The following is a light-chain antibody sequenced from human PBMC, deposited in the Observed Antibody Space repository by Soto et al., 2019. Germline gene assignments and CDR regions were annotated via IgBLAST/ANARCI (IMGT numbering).Light chain of an antibody. CDR2: EVS. Sequence: QSALTQPASVSGYPGQSIAISCTGTSSDDGGNNYVSWYQQHPGKAPKLMIYEVSNRPSGVSNRFSGSKSGNTASLTISGLQAEDEADYYCSSYTSSSTLYVFGTGTKLTVL. V-gene: IGLV2-14*01. J-gene: IGLJ1*01. CDR1: SSDDGGNNY. CDR3: SSYTSSSTLYV.